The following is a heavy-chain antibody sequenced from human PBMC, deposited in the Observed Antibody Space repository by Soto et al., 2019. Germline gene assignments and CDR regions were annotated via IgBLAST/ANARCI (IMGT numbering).Heavy chain of an antibody. D-gene: IGHD6-19*01. CDR2: INHSGIN. Sequence: SETLSLTVAVYDGSLSGYYWSWIRKPPGKGLKWIGAINHSGINNYKPSLQSPDTISVDTSTNQFSLTLSSVTAADTAVYYCARVVVSVAGTPAYYYYGIDVWGQGTTVTVSS. CDR3: ARVVVSVAGTPAYYYYGIDV. CDR1: DGSLSGYY. V-gene: IGHV4-34*01. J-gene: IGHJ6*02.